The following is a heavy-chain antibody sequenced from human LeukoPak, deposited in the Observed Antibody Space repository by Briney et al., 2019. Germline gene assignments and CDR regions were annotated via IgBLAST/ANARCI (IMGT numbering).Heavy chain of an antibody. D-gene: IGHD5-12*01. CDR2: IYSGGST. V-gene: IGHV3-66*01. CDR3: ARVDIVATIHFYFDY. CDR1: GFTVSSNY. Sequence: PGGSLRLSCAASGFTVSSNYMSWVRQAPGKGLEWVSVIYSGGSTYYADSVKGRFTISRGNSKNTLYLQMNSLRAEDTAVYYCARVDIVATIHFYFDYWGQGTLVTVSS. J-gene: IGHJ4*02.